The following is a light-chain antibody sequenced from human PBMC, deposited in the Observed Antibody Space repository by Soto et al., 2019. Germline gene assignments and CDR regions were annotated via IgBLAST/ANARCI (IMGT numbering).Light chain of an antibody. CDR3: QQYYNCPPIT. Sequence: EVVMTQSPATLSVSPGERATLSCRASQSVDLYLAWYQQKPGQAPSLLIYGASTRATGVPARLSDHGSETEFTLTISSLQSEDFAIYYCQQYYNCPPITFGQGTRLEIK. V-gene: IGKV3-15*01. J-gene: IGKJ5*01. CDR1: QSVDLY. CDR2: GAS.